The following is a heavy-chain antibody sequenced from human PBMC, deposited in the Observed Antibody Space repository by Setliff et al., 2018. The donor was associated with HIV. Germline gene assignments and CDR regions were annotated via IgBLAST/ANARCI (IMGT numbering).Heavy chain of an antibody. D-gene: IGHD4-17*01. CDR2: ISPNSGGT. J-gene: IGHJ1*01. CDR3: ARGPDGDYKYFQH. CDR1: GYTFTAYY. V-gene: IGHV1-2*06. Sequence: ASVKVSCKASGYTFTAYYMHWVRQAPGQGLEWMGRISPNSGGTLYAQKFQGRVTMTRDTAINTVYMDLSRLRSGDTALYYCARGPDGDYKYFQHWGQGTLVTVSS.